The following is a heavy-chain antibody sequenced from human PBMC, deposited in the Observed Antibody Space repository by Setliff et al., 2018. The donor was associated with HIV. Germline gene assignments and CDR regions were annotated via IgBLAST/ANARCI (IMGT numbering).Heavy chain of an antibody. CDR3: ASFSSGWYWGAFDI. CDR1: GGTFSSYA. CDR2: IIPIFGAA. V-gene: IGHV1-69*05. D-gene: IGHD6-19*01. Sequence: SVKVSCKASGGTFSSYAISWVRQAPGQGLEWMGGIIPIFGAANYAQKFQGRVTITTDESTSTAYMELSSLRSEDTAVYYCASFSSGWYWGAFDIWGQGTMVTVSS. J-gene: IGHJ3*02.